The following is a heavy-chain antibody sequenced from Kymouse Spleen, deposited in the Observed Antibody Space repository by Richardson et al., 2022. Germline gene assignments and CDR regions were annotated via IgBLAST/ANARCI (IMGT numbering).Heavy chain of an antibody. Sequence: EVQLVESGGGLVKPGGSLRLSCAASGFTFSNAWMSWVRQAPGKGLEWVGRIKSKTDGGTTDYAAPVKGRFTISRDDSKNTLYLQMNSLKTEDTAVYYCTTVTMVRGVTNWFDPWGQGTLVTVSS. D-gene: IGHD3-10*01. CDR3: TTVTMVRGVTNWFDP. J-gene: IGHJ5*02. CDR2: IKSKTDGGTT. CDR1: GFTFSNAW. V-gene: IGHV3-15*01.